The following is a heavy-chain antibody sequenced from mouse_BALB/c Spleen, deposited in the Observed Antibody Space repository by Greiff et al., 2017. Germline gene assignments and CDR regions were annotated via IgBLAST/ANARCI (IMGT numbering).Heavy chain of an antibody. J-gene: IGHJ3*01. CDR2: IWSGGST. V-gene: IGHV2-2*02. CDR1: GFSLTSYG. Sequence: VQLVESGPGLVQPSQSLSITCTVSGFSLTSYGVHWVRQSPGKGLEWLGVIWSGGSTDYNAAFISRLSISKDNSKSQVFFKMNSLQANDTAIYYCASNYGNSWFAYWGQGTLVTVSA. D-gene: IGHD2-1*01. CDR3: ASNYGNSWFAY.